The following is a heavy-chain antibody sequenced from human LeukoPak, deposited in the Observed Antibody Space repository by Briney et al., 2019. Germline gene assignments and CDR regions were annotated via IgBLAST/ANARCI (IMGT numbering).Heavy chain of an antibody. CDR1: GYIFTNYW. CDR3: ARRGYRSGANAFDI. D-gene: IGHD6-19*01. Sequence: GGSLRLSCQVSGYIFTNYWIGWVRQMPGKGLESMGIIYPADSDTTYSPSFEGQVTISADKSISTAYLQWSSLKASDTAMYYCARRGYRSGANAFDIWGQGTMVTVSS. CDR2: IYPADSDT. V-gene: IGHV5-51*01. J-gene: IGHJ3*02.